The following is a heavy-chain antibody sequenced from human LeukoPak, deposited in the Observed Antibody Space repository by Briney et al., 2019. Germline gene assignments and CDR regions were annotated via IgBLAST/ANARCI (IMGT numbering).Heavy chain of an antibody. CDR2: IRSKANSYAT. Sequence: GGSLRLSCAASGFTFSGSAIHWVRQASGKGLEWVGRIRSKANSYATAYAASVKGRFTISRDDSKNTAYLQMNSLKTEDTAVYYCTRHPDYDFWSGYSAIDYWGQGTLVTVSS. V-gene: IGHV3-73*01. CDR3: TRHPDYDFWSGYSAIDY. J-gene: IGHJ4*02. D-gene: IGHD3-3*01. CDR1: GFTFSGSA.